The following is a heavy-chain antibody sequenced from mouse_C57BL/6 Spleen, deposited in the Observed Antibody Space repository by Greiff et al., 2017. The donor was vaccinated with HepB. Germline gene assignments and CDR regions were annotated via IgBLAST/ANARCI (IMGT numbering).Heavy chain of an antibody. CDR2: IDPETGGT. Sequence: VQLVESGAELVRPGASVTLSCKASGYTFTDYEMHWVKQTPVHGLEWIGAIDPETGGTAYNQKFKGKAILTADKSSSTAYMELRSLTSEDSAVYYCTRAGYHTYYFDYWGQGTTLTVSS. V-gene: IGHV1-15*01. CDR1: GYTFTDYE. CDR3: TRAGYHTYYFDY. D-gene: IGHD2-2*01. J-gene: IGHJ2*01.